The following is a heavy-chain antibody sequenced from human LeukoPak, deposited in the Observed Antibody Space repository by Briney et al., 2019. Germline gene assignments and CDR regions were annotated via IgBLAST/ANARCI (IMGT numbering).Heavy chain of an antibody. J-gene: IGHJ4*02. CDR3: AKGAEIDH. V-gene: IGHV3-23*01. Sequence: GGSLRLSCAAPGFNFNNFAMSWVRQAPGKGPEWLSAMTGPADTTYYAESVKGRFIISRDYSKSMVYLQMNSLRVEDTAIYYCAKGAEIDHWGQGTLVTVSS. CDR1: GFNFNNFA. CDR2: MTGPADTT.